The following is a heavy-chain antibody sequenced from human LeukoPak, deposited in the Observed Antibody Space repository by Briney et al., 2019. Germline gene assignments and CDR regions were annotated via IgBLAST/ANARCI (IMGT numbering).Heavy chain of an antibody. J-gene: IGHJ6*02. Sequence: SQTLSLTCTVSGGSISSGGYYWSSIRQHPGKGLEWIGYIYYSGSTYYNPSLKSRVTISVDTSKNQFSLKLSSVTAADTAVYYCARVNCSSTSCYPPHLGYGMDVWGQGTTVTVSS. V-gene: IGHV4-31*03. CDR1: GGSISSGGYY. CDR2: IYYSGST. CDR3: ARVNCSSTSCYPPHLGYGMDV. D-gene: IGHD2-2*01.